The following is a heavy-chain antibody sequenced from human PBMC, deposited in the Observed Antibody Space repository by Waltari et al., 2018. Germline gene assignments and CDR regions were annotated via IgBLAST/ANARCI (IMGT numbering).Heavy chain of an antibody. Sequence: QVQLVQSGAEVKKPGSSVKVSCKASGGTFSSYSISWVRQAPGQGLEWMGGIIPYFGTANYAQEFQGRVTMTADESTSTAYMELSSLRSEDTAVYYCAAVGSSGYYLGDDAFDIWGQGTMVTVSS. CDR1: GGTFSSYS. CDR3: AAVGSSGYYLGDDAFDI. CDR2: IIPYFGTA. D-gene: IGHD3-22*01. J-gene: IGHJ3*02. V-gene: IGHV1-69*13.